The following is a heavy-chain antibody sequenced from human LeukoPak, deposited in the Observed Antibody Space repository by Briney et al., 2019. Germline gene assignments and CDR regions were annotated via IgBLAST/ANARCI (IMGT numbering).Heavy chain of an antibody. CDR3: ARDPHSSGWYAGGAFDI. D-gene: IGHD6-19*01. Sequence: SVKVSCKASGGTFSSYAISWVRQAPGQGLEWMGRIIPILGIANYAQKFQGRVTITADKSTSTAYMELSSLRSEDTAVYYCARDPHSSGWYAGGAFDIWGQGTMVTVSS. V-gene: IGHV1-69*04. J-gene: IGHJ3*02. CDR2: IIPILGIA. CDR1: GGTFSSYA.